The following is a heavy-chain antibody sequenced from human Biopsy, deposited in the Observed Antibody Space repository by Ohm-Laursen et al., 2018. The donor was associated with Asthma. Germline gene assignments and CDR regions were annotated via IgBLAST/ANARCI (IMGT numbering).Heavy chain of an antibody. Sequence: SVKVSCKTLGGTFNTYVIGWVRQAPGQGLEWMSGINSVFGTTTYPQKFQDRVTITADDSTSTVYMELSSLRSEDTAVYYCARKAGSCISRTCYSLDLWGQGTLVTVSS. D-gene: IGHD2-2*01. V-gene: IGHV1-69*13. CDR2: INSVFGTT. J-gene: IGHJ5*02. CDR3: ARKAGSCISRTCYSLDL. CDR1: GGTFNTYV.